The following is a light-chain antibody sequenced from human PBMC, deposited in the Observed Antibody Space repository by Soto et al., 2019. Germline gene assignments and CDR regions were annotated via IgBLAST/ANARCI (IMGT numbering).Light chain of an antibody. CDR1: ESISSW. J-gene: IGKJ1*01. CDR3: EQYCSYAWK. Sequence: DMNMTVAPSPQSKTVGERGISNYLASESISSWLAWYQQKAGKAPKLLIYDASSLESGVPSRFSGSGSGTEFPLTISTLQPDDVATYYCEQYCSYAWKFGQGTKVDIK. V-gene: IGKV1-5*01. CDR2: DAS.